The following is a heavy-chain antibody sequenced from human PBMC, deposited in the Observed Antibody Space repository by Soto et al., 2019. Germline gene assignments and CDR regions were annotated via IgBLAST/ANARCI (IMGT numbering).Heavy chain of an antibody. D-gene: IGHD6-13*01. CDR1: GFSFSEYA. CDR2: VSYEGSKQ. CDR3: AKDFSYSSSPDFDY. J-gene: IGHJ4*02. Sequence: GGSLRLSCAGSGFSFSEYAMHWVRQAPGKGLDWVAVVSYEGSKQYYADSVKGRFTISRDNSKNTLYLQMNSLRAEDTAVYYCAKDFSYSSSPDFDYWGQGTLVTVSS. V-gene: IGHV3-30-3*01.